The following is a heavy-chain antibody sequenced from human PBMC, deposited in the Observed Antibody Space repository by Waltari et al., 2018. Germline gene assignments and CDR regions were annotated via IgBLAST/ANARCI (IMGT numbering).Heavy chain of an antibody. CDR2: IRYEGSNK. D-gene: IGHD3-9*01. CDR3: AKQLILRYFDWLTSYGMDV. CDR1: GFTFSSYG. V-gene: IGHV3-30*02. Sequence: QVQLVESGGGVVQPGGSLRLSCAASGFTFSSYGMHLVRRAPGKGREWVAFIRYEGSNKYYADSVKGRFTISRDNSKNTLYLQMNSLRAEDTAVYYCAKQLILRYFDWLTSYGMDVWGQGTTVTVSS. J-gene: IGHJ6*02.